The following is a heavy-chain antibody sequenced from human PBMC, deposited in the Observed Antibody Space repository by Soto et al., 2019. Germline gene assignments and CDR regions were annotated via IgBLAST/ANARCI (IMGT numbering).Heavy chain of an antibody. D-gene: IGHD1-26*01. CDR2: LSCSGGST. J-gene: IGHJ4*02. V-gene: IGHV3-23*01. CDR3: VRGASLNFDY. Sequence: PGGSLRLSCAASGFTFSSYVMSWVRQAPGKGLKWVSTLSCSGGSTCYADSVKGRFTISRDNAKNSLYLQMNSLRAEDTAFYYCVRGASLNFDYWGQGTLVTVSS. CDR1: GFTFSSYV.